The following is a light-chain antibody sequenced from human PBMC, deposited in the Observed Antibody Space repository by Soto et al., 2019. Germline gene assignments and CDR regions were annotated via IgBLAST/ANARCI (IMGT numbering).Light chain of an antibody. CDR2: GVS. CDR1: QSASSSD. CDR3: QQSYSTLIT. V-gene: IGKV3-20*01. J-gene: IGKJ5*01. Sequence: LKQAQGAVSLNPGERATLSCRASQSASSSDLAWYQQRPGQAPRLLIYGVSSRATGTPDRFSGSGSGTDFTLTIGSLQPEDFATYYCQQSYSTLITCGPGTRLEIK.